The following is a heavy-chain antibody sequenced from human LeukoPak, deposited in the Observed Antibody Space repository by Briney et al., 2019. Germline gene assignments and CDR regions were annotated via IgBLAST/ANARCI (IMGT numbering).Heavy chain of an antibody. Sequence: AGGSLRLSCAASGFTFSSYSMNWVRQAPGKGLKWVSYISSSSSYIYYAGSVKGRFTISRDNAKNSLYLQMNSLRAEDTAVYYCARDFKYSGPTYYYDSSGYYTDYWGQGTLVTVSS. CDR3: ARDFKYSGPTYYYDSSGYYTDY. J-gene: IGHJ4*02. CDR1: GFTFSSYS. CDR2: ISSSSSYI. D-gene: IGHD3-22*01. V-gene: IGHV3-21*01.